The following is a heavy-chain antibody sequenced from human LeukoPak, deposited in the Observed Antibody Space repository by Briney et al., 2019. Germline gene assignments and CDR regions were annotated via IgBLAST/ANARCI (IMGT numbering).Heavy chain of an antibody. CDR2: ISGSGTST. CDR3: ALDCSSTRCYAS. D-gene: IGHD2-2*01. V-gene: IGHV3-23*01. J-gene: IGHJ5*02. CDR1: GFTFSSYA. Sequence: PGGSLRLSCAASGFTFSSYAMSWVRQAPGMGLEWVSGISGSGTSTYYGDSVKGRFTISRDKSKNTLYLHVNSLRAGDTAVYYCALDCSSTRCYASWGQGTLVTVSS.